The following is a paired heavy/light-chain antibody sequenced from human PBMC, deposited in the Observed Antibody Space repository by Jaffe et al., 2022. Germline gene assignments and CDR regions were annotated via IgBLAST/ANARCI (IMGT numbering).Heavy chain of an antibody. CDR3: ARHAVASHY. Sequence: QLQLQESGPGLVKPSETLSLTCTVSGGSISSSSYYWGWIRQPPGKGLEWIGSIYKSGSTDYNPSLKNRVTISVDTSKNQFSLNLSSVTAADTAVYYCARHAVASHYWGQGTLVTVSS. CDR2: IYKSGST. V-gene: IGHV4-39*01. J-gene: IGHJ4*02. D-gene: IGHD5-12*01. CDR1: GGSISSSSYY.
Light chain of an antibody. V-gene: IGKV1-9*01. CDR2: AAS. CDR1: QGISSY. J-gene: IGKJ2*01. Sequence: DIQLTQSPSFLSASIGDRVTITCRASQGISSYLAWYQQKPGRAPKVLIYAASTLQSGVPSRFSGSGSGTEFTLTISSLQPEDFATYYCQQLNSFPPYTFGQGTKLEIK. CDR3: QQLNSFPPYT.